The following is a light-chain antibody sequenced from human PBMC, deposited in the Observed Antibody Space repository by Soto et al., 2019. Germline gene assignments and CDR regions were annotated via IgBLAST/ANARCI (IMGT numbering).Light chain of an antibody. CDR3: QSYDSSLSVNYV. CDR1: SSNIGAGYD. J-gene: IGLJ1*01. CDR2: GNS. Sequence: SVLTQPPSVSGAPGRRVTISCPGSSSNIGAGYDVHWYQQLPGTAPKLLIYGNSNRPSGVPDRFSGSKSGTSASLAITGLQAEDEADYYCQSYDSSLSVNYVFGTGTKVTVL. V-gene: IGLV1-40*01.